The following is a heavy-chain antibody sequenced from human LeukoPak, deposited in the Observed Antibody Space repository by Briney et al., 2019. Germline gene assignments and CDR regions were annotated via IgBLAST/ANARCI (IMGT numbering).Heavy chain of an antibody. CDR2: ITGGSADT. V-gene: IGHV3-23*01. J-gene: IGHJ4*02. CDR1: GFTFSSSA. CDR3: AKGAAVRSYVYFDY. D-gene: IGHD6-6*01. Sequence: GGSLRLSCAASGFTFSSSAMSWVRQAPGKGLEWVSIITGGSADTYYADSVRGRSTISRDNSKNTLYLQMNSLRAEDSAVYYCAKGAAVRSYVYFDYWGQGTLVTVSS.